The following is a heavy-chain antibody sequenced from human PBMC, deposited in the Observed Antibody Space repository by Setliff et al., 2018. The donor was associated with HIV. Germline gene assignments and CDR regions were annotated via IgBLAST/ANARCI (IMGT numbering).Heavy chain of an antibody. J-gene: IGHJ4*03. CDR3: AGLASAAYFVGVLNF. V-gene: IGHV4-34*01. D-gene: IGHD2-21*01. CDR2: MHANGLT. CDR1: GGSFTGFH. Sequence: PSETLSLTCAVYGGSFTGFHWSWVRQPPGKGLEWLGHMHANGLTTYNPSLRSRAAMSMGPSKNQFSLRLSAVTAADSAIYYCAGLASAAYFVGVLNFWGQGTRVTVSS.